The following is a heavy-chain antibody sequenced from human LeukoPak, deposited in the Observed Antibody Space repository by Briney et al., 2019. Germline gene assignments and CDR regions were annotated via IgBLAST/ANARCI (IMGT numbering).Heavy chain of an antibody. V-gene: IGHV1-24*01. CDR2: FDPEDGET. Sequence: ASVKVSCKVSGYTLTELSMHWVRQAPGKGLEWMGGFDPEDGETIYAQKFQGRVTMTEDTSTDTAYMELSSLRSEDTAVYYCARDHGGPAGKLIVYWGQGTLVTVSS. CDR1: GYTLTELS. D-gene: IGHD1-14*01. CDR3: ARDHGGPAGKLIVY. J-gene: IGHJ4*02.